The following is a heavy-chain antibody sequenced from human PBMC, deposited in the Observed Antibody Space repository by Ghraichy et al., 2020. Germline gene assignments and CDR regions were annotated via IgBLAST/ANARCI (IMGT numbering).Heavy chain of an antibody. J-gene: IGHJ4*02. CDR1: GGSISSSIYY. CDR2: IYYSGST. D-gene: IGHD3-16*01. Sequence: SETLSLTCTVSGGSISSSIYYWGWIRQPPGKGLEWIGSIYYSGSTYYNPSLKSRVTISVDTSKNQFSLKLSSVTAADTAVYYCARVLNTSGGYFDYWGQGTLVTVSS. V-gene: IGHV4-39*07. CDR3: ARVLNTSGGYFDY.